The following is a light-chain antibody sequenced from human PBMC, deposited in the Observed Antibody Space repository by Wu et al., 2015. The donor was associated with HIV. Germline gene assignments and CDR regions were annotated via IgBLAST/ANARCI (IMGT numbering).Light chain of an antibody. CDR2: GAS. Sequence: ETVMTQSPVTLSVSPGERATLSCRASQSVSSNLAWYQQRPGQALRLLIHGASTRASGIGARFNGSGSGTEFTLTISSLQSEDFAVYYCHQYNNWPRSFGQGTKVEI. V-gene: IGKV3-15*01. CDR3: HQYNNWPRS. CDR1: QSVSSN. J-gene: IGKJ1*01.